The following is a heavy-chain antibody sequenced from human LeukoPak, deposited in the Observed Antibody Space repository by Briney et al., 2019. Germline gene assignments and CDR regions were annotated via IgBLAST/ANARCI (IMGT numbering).Heavy chain of an antibody. CDR1: GYTFTSYD. Sequence: ASVKVSCKASGYTFTSYDINWVRQATGQGLERMGWMNPNSGNTGYAQKFQGGVTMTRNTSISTAYMELSSLRSEDTAVYYCARAHYGAWSVYWGQGTLVTVSS. D-gene: IGHD3-10*01. V-gene: IGHV1-8*01. CDR2: MNPNSGNT. CDR3: ARAHYGAWSVY. J-gene: IGHJ4*02.